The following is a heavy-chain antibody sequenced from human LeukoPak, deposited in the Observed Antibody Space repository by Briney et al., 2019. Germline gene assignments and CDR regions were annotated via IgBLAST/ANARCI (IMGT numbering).Heavy chain of an antibody. V-gene: IGHV3-23*01. Sequence: GRSLRLSCVASGFTFSNYGMNWVRQAPGKGLEWVSGIVGSGVTTYYADSVKGRFTISRDNSKNTLYLHMNGLRVEDTAIYYCARDERWIQFNYWGQGTLATVSS. J-gene: IGHJ4*02. D-gene: IGHD5-18*01. CDR2: IVGSGVTT. CDR1: GFTFSNYG. CDR3: ARDERWIQFNY.